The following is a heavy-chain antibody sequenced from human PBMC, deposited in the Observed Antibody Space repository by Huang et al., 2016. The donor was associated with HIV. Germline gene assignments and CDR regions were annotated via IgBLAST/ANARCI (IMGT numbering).Heavy chain of an antibody. J-gene: IGHJ4*02. CDR2: IYYRGST. CDR1: GGSIRSDNYY. CDR3: ARLPGSITMIRGVITDPY. Sequence: QLQLQESGPGLVKPSETLSLTCTVSGGSIRSDNYYWGWIRQPPGKGLEWIGSIYYRGSTYYNPSLKSRGTITVDTSKNQFSLKMRSVTAADTAVYYCARLPGSITMIRGVITDPYWGQGTLVTVSS. D-gene: IGHD3-10*01. V-gene: IGHV4-39*01.